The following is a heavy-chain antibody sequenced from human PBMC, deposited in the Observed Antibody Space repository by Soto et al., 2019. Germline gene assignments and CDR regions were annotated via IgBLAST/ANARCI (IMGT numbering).Heavy chain of an antibody. J-gene: IGHJ6*02. CDR2: TYYRSKWYN. V-gene: IGHV6-1*01. D-gene: IGHD2-15*01. CDR1: GDSFASNIAA. CDR3: AGGVVVAATGYYYYGMDV. Sequence: RSLSLTFAISGDSFASNIAAWNWIRQSPSRGLEWLGRTYYRSKWYNDYSVSVKSRITINPDTSKNQFSLQLNSVTPEDTAVYYCAGGVVVAATGYYYYGMDVWGQGTTVTVSS.